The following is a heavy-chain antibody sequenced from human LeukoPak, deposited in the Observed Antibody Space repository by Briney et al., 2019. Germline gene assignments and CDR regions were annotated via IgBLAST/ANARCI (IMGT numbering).Heavy chain of an antibody. J-gene: IGHJ4*02. CDR1: GYTFTSHG. Sequence: ASVKVSCKASGYTFTSHGISWVRQAPGQGLEWMGWISTYNGNTNYAQKLQGRVSMTTDTSTSTAYMDLRSLRSDDTAVYYCAGSLGYCTSNVCYLKYWGQGTLVTVSS. CDR3: AGSLGYCTSNVCYLKY. V-gene: IGHV1-18*01. D-gene: IGHD2-8*01. CDR2: ISTYNGNT.